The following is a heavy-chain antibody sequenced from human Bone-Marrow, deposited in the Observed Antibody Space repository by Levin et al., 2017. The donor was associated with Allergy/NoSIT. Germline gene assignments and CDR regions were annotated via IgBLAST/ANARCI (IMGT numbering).Heavy chain of an antibody. CDR2: IHPSGSTI. V-gene: IGHV1-46*02. CDR1: GNSFYYYY. Sequence: RASVKVSCKASGNSFYYYYVHWVRQAPGQGLEWMGIIHPSGSTINYAQKFQGRVTMTRDTSTSTVYMELSSLTSEDTAHYYCARESNEKRVDFYMDVWGQGTPVTVSS. D-gene: IGHD2-21*02. J-gene: IGHJ6*02. CDR3: ARESNEKRVDFYMDV.